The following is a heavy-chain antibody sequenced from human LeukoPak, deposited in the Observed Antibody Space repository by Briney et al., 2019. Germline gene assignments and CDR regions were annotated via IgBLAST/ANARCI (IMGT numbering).Heavy chain of an antibody. CDR2: IYYSGSA. CDR3: ARGPGWYYFDH. CDR1: GGSISRFY. V-gene: IGHV4-59*08. D-gene: IGHD2-15*01. Sequence: PSETLSLTCTVSGGSISRFYWNWIRQTPGKGLEWIGYIYYSGSAIYSPSLKSRVTISVDTSKNQFSLRLTSVTAADTAVYYCARGPGWYYFDHWGQGTLVTVSS. J-gene: IGHJ4*02.